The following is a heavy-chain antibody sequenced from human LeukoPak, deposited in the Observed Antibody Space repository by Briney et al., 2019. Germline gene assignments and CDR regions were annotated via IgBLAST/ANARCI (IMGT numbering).Heavy chain of an antibody. D-gene: IGHD6-19*01. V-gene: IGHV1-2*02. Sequence: ASVTVSCKASGYTFTGYYMHWVRQAPGQGLEWTGWINPNSGGTSYAQKFQGRVTMTRDTSISTAYMDLTSLRFDDTAMYYCTRGGFGSGWEFDCWGQGTLVSVSS. J-gene: IGHJ4*02. CDR2: INPNSGGT. CDR1: GYTFTGYY. CDR3: TRGGFGSGWEFDC.